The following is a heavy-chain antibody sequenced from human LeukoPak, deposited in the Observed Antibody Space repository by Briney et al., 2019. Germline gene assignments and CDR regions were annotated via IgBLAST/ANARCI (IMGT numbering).Heavy chain of an antibody. J-gene: IGHJ6*03. Sequence: SETLSLTCAVSGGSISSSNWWSWVRQPPGKGLEWIGEIYHSGSTNYDPSLKSRVTISVDKSKNQFSLKLSSVTAADTAVYYCARDPGGHYYYYYMDVWGKGTTVTVSS. CDR2: IYHSGST. CDR1: GGSISSSNW. D-gene: IGHD1-14*01. V-gene: IGHV4-4*02. CDR3: ARDPGGHYYYYYMDV.